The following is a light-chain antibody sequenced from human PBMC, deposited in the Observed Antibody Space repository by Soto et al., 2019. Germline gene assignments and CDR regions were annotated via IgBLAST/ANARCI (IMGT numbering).Light chain of an antibody. Sequence: EIVMTQSPATLSVSPGERATLSCRASQSVSSNLAWYQQKPGQAPRLLIYGASTRATGTPARFSGSGSGTEFTPTISSLQSEDFAVYYCQQYNNWPWTFGKGTKVKIK. CDR1: QSVSSN. J-gene: IGKJ1*01. V-gene: IGKV3-15*01. CDR2: GAS. CDR3: QQYNNWPWT.